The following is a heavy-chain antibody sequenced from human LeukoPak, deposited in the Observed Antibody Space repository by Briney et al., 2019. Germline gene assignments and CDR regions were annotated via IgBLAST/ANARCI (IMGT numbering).Heavy chain of an antibody. CDR3: AKGNLLWFGELPVWFDP. V-gene: IGHV3-30*18. J-gene: IGHJ5*02. D-gene: IGHD3-10*01. CDR2: ISYDGSNK. CDR1: GFTFSSYG. Sequence: GGSLRLSCAASGFTFSSYGMHWVRQAPGKGLEWVAVISYDGSNKYYADSVKGRFTISRDNSKDTLYLQMNSLRAEDTAVYYCAKGNLLWFGELPVWFDPWGQGTLVTVSS.